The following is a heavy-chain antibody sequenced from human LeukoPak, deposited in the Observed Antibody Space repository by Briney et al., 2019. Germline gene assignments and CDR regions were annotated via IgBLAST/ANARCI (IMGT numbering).Heavy chain of an antibody. V-gene: IGHV4-30-2*01. Sequence: SQTLSLTCTVSGGSISSGGYYWSWIRQPPGKGLEWIGEINHSGSTNYNPSLKSRVTISVDTSKNQFSLKLSSVTAADTAVYYCARGQGRITIFGVVIKPGCYFDYWGQGTLVTVSS. CDR3: ARGQGRITIFGVVIKPGCYFDY. CDR2: INHSGST. D-gene: IGHD3-3*01. J-gene: IGHJ4*02. CDR1: GGSISSGGYY.